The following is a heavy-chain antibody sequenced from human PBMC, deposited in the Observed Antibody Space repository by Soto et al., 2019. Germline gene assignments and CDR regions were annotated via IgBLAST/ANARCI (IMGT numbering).Heavy chain of an antibody. D-gene: IGHD1-7*01. V-gene: IGHV1-46*01. CDR1: GYTFTSYY. J-gene: IGHJ4*02. CDR3: ARDLLVITGTKPFDY. CDR2: INPSGGST. Sequence: ASVKVSCQASGYTFTSYYMHWVRQAPGQGLEWMGIINPSGGSTSYAQKFQGRVTMTRDTSTSTVYMELSSLRSEDTAVYYCARDLLVITGTKPFDYWGQGTLVTVSS.